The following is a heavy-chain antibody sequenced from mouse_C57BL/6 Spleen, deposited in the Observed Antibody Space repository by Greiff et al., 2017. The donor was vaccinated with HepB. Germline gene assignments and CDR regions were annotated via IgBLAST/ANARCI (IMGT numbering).Heavy chain of an antibody. CDR1: GYSITSGYY. V-gene: IGHV3-6*01. CDR2: ISYDDSN. CDR3: ARPDYYGSSYGYFDV. D-gene: IGHD1-1*01. J-gene: IGHJ1*03. Sequence: ESGPGLVKPSQSLSLTCSVTGYSITSGYYWNWIRQFPGNKLEWLGYISYDDSNNYNPSLQNRISITRDTSKNQFFLKLNSVTTEDTATYYCARPDYYGSSYGYFDVWGTGTTVTVSS.